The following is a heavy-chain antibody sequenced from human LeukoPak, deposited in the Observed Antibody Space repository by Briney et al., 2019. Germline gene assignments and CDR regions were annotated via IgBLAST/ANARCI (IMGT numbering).Heavy chain of an antibody. CDR2: INPSGGST. V-gene: IGHV1-46*01. D-gene: IGHD3-22*01. CDR3: ARGLGIYYDTNRDPIY. J-gene: IGHJ4*02. Sequence: SVKVSCKASGYTFTSYYMHWVRQAPGQGLEWMGIINPSGGSTSYAQKFQGRVTMTRDTSTSTVYMELSSLRSEDTAVYYCARGLGIYYDTNRDPIYWGQGTLVTVSS. CDR1: GYTFTSYY.